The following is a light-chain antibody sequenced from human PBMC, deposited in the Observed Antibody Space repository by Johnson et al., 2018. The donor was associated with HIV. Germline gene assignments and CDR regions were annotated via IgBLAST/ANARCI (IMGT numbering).Light chain of an antibody. Sequence: QSVLTQPPSVSGTPGQRVTISCSGSSSNIGSNTVNWYQQLQGTAPKLLIYRNNQRPSGVPDRFSGSKSGTSASLAISGLQAEDEADYYCAAWDDSLNGSYVFGTGTKVTVL. CDR1: SSNIGSNT. V-gene: IGLV1-44*01. CDR3: AAWDDSLNGSYV. J-gene: IGLJ1*01. CDR2: RNN.